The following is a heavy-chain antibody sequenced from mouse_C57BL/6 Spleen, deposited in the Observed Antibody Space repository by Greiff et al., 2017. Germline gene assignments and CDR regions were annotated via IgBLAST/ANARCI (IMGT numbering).Heavy chain of an antibody. V-gene: IGHV7-3*01. D-gene: IGHD4-1*01. CDR1: GFTFTDYY. Sequence: DVMLVESGGGLVQPGGSLSLSCAASGFTFTDYYMSWVRQPPGKALEWLGFIRNKANGYTTEYSASVKGRFTISRDNSQSILYLQMNALRAEDSATYYCGTGPVFDYWGQGTTLTVSS. J-gene: IGHJ2*01. CDR2: IRNKANGYTT. CDR3: GTGPVFDY.